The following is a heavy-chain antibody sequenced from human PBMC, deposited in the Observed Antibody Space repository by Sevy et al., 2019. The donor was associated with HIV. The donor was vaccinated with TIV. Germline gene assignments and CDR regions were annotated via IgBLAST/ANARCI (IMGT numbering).Heavy chain of an antibody. CDR1: GLTPSTYG. Sequence: GGSLRLSCAASGLTPSTYGIHWVRQAPGKGLEWVAVIGYDGNIKFYADSVKGRFTISRDDSKNTVFLQMDSLRAEDTAVYYCAGDPRSYGDYLPAYFDYWGQGTLVTVSS. CDR3: AGDPRSYGDYLPAYFDY. D-gene: IGHD3-16*01. V-gene: IGHV3-33*01. J-gene: IGHJ4*02. CDR2: IGYDGNIK.